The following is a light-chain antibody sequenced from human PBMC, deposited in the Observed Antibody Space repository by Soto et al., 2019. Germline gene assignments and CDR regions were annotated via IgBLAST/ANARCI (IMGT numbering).Light chain of an antibody. Sequence: QSALTQPPSASGSPGQSVTISCTGTSSDVGGYKYVSWYQQHPGKAPKLMIYEVTKRPSGVPDRFSGSKSGNTASLTVSGLQAEDEADYYCTSYVGYNNLAVFGTGTQLTVL. CDR3: TSYVGYNNLAV. CDR2: EVT. J-gene: IGLJ1*01. V-gene: IGLV2-8*01. CDR1: SSDVGGYKY.